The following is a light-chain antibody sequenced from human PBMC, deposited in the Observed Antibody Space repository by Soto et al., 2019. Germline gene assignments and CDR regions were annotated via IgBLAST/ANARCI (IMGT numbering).Light chain of an antibody. CDR2: GAT. Sequence: DIVMTQSPATLSVSPGERATLSCRANQSISSNLAWYQQKPGQAPRLLIYGATTRATGIPARFSGSGSGTDFTLTISRLEPEDFAVYYCQQYGSSSGTFGQGTKVDIK. J-gene: IGKJ1*01. CDR3: QQYGSSSGT. V-gene: IGKV3-15*01. CDR1: QSISSN.